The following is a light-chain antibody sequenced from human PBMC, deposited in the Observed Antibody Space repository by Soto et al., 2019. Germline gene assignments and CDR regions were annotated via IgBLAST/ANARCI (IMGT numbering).Light chain of an antibody. CDR3: QQYDNLPLT. V-gene: IGKV1-33*01. CDR2: DAS. Sequence: DILMTQSPSSLSASVGDRVTITCQASHDIRNYLNWYQQKPGQAPTLLIHDASRLQTGVPSRFSGSGSGTDFIFTISSLQPDDIATYHCQQYDNLPLTFGGGTKVEI. J-gene: IGKJ4*01. CDR1: HDIRNY.